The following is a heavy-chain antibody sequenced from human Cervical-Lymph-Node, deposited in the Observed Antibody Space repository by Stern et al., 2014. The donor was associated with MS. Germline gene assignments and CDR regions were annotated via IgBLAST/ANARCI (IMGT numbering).Heavy chain of an antibody. CDR2: INSKSSGT. CDR1: GYTFTGYY. Sequence: VQLVESGAEVKKPGASVKVSCKASGYTFTGYYIHWVRQAPGQGPEWMGWINSKSSGTNYAQSFQGRVTMTRDTSISTAYMELSGLRPDDTAVYYCARDLIGDGDLSLDNWGQGTLVTVSS. CDR3: ARDLIGDGDLSLDN. D-gene: IGHD3-10*01. V-gene: IGHV1-2*02. J-gene: IGHJ4*02.